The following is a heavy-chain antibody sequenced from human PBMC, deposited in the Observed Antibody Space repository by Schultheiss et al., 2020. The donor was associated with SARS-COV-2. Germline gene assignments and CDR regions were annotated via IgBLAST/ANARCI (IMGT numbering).Heavy chain of an antibody. Sequence: SVKVSCKASGYTFTGYYMHWVRQAPGQRLEWIGWIVVGSGNTNYAQKFQERVTITRDMSTSTAYMELSSLRSEDTAVYYCAADDARPYYYGMDVWGQGTTVTVSS. CDR1: GYTFTGYY. D-gene: IGHD6-6*01. CDR3: AADDARPYYYGMDV. J-gene: IGHJ6*02. V-gene: IGHV1-58*02. CDR2: IVVGSGNT.